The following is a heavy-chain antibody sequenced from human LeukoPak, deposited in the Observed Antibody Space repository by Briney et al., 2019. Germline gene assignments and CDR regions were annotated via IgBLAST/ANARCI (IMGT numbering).Heavy chain of an antibody. J-gene: IGHJ4*02. Sequence: PGGSLRLSCAASGFTFSSYWMSWVRQAPGKGLEWVANIKQDGSEKYYVESVKGRFTISRDNAKNTLYLQMNSLRAEDMAVYYCASSIAVAGTLDYWGQGTLVTVSS. CDR2: IKQDGSEK. CDR3: ASSIAVAGTLDY. D-gene: IGHD6-19*01. V-gene: IGHV3-7*03. CDR1: GFTFSSYW.